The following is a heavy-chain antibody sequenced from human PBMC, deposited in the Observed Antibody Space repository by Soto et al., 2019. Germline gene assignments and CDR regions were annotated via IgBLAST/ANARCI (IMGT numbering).Heavy chain of an antibody. CDR2: ISAYNGNT. V-gene: IGHV1-18*01. CDR3: ARVRKSRNCSGGSCYSTYFDS. J-gene: IGHJ4*02. CDR1: GYTFTSYG. Sequence: QVQLVQSGAEVKKPGASVKVSCKASGYTFTSYGIIWVRQAPGQGLEWMGWISAYNGNTNYAQKLQGRVTMTTDTSKSTAYMELRSLRSDDTSVYYCARVRKSRNCSGGSCYSTYFDSWGQGTLVTVSS. D-gene: IGHD2-15*01.